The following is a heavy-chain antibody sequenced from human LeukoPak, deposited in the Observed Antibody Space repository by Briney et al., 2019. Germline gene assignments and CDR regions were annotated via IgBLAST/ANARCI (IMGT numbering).Heavy chain of an antibody. CDR1: GFTFSSYS. CDR2: ISSSSSYI. J-gene: IGHJ4*02. CDR3: ARDGGPYCSSTSCYGDY. V-gene: IGHV3-21*01. Sequence: GGSLRLSCAASGFTFSSYSMNWVRQAPGKGLEWVSSISSSSSYIYYADSVKGRFTISRDNAKNSLYLQMNSLRAEDTAVYYCARDGGPYCSSTSCYGDYWGQGTPVTVSS. D-gene: IGHD2-2*01.